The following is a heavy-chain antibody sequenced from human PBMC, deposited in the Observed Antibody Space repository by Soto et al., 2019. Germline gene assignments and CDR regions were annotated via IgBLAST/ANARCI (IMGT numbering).Heavy chain of an antibody. V-gene: IGHV4-30-4*01. J-gene: IGHJ4*02. Sequence: QVQLQESGAGLVKPSQTLSLTCTVSGGSISSGDYKWSWIRQPPGKGLEWIGYIYYSGYNYNNPSLKSRVTMSVDTSKNLFSLKLSSVTAADTAVYYCARSDNYVPFEYWGQGTLVTVSS. CDR2: IYYSGYN. CDR1: GGSISSGDYK. CDR3: ARSDNYVPFEY. D-gene: IGHD4-4*01.